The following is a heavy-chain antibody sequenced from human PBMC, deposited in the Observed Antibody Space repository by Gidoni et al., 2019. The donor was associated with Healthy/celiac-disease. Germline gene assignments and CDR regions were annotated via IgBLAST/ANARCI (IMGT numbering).Heavy chain of an antibody. CDR2: IYPGDSDT. J-gene: IGHJ4*02. V-gene: IGHV5-51*01. CDR1: GYSFTSYW. Sequence: ESLKISCKGSGYSFTSYWIGWVRQMPGKGLEWMGIIYPGDSDTRYSPSFQVQFTISADKTNSTAYLQWSSLKASDTAMYYCARGMSEMATIRGFDYWGQGTLVTVSS. CDR3: ARGMSEMATIRGFDY. D-gene: IGHD5-12*01.